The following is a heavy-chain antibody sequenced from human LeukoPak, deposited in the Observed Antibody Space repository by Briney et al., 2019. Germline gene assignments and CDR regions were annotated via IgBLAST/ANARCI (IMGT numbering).Heavy chain of an antibody. CDR1: GYSFTSYW. Sequence: PGESLKISCKGSGYSFTSYWIGWVRQMPGKGLEWMGIIYPGDSDTRYSPSFQGQVTISADKSISTAYLQWSSLKASDTAMYYCARMMYYYDSSGYYIGVSRPAFDIWGQGTMVTVSS. CDR2: IYPGDSDT. V-gene: IGHV5-51*01. D-gene: IGHD3-22*01. CDR3: ARMMYYYDSSGYYIGVSRPAFDI. J-gene: IGHJ3*02.